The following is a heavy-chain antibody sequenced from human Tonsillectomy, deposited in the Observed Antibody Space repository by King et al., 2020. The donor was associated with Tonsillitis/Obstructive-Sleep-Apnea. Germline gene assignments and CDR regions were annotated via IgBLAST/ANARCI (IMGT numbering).Heavy chain of an antibody. CDR3: ARDGFHAFDI. CDR2: IWYDGSNK. J-gene: IGHJ3*02. Sequence: VQLVESGGGVVQPGRSLRLSCAASGFTFSSYGIHWVRQAPGKGLEWVAVIWYDGSNKYYADSVKGRFTISRDNSKKTLYLQMNSLRAEDTAVYYCARDGFHAFDIWGQGTMVTVSS. V-gene: IGHV3-33*01. CDR1: GFTFSSYG.